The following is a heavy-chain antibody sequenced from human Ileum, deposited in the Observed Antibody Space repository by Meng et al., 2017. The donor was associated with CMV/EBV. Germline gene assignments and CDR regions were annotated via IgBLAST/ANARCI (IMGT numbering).Heavy chain of an antibody. CDR1: GYTFTSYG. D-gene: IGHD4-11*01. Sequence: SCKASGYTFTSYGISWVRPAPGQGLEWMGWISAYNGNTNYAQKLQGRLTMTTDTSTSTAYMELRSLRSDDTAVYYCAIATVWESFDYWGQGTLVTVSS. CDR3: AIATVWESFDY. J-gene: IGHJ4*02. CDR2: ISAYNGNT. V-gene: IGHV1-18*01.